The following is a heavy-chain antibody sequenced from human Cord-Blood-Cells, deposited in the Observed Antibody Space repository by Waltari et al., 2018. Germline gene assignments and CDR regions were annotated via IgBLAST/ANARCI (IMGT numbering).Heavy chain of an antibody. D-gene: IGHD6-13*01. J-gene: IGHJ4*02. CDR3: AKDALIIAAAGPYFDY. V-gene: IGHV3-23*01. CDR2: ISGSGGST. CDR1: GFTFSSYA. Sequence: EVQVLESGGGLVQPGGSLRLSCAASGFTFSSYAMSWVRTAPGKGLEWVSAISGSGGSTYYADSVKGRFTISRDNSKNTLYLQMNSLRAEDTAVYYCAKDALIIAAAGPYFDYWGQGTLVTVSS.